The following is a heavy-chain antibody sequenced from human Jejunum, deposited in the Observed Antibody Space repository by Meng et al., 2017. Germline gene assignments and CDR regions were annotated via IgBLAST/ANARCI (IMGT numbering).Heavy chain of an antibody. CDR2: INVGDGDT. CDR3: ARGLDYFGTGSYYGAKTPLDY. D-gene: IGHD3-10*01. Sequence: QVRLGQWGAEVKKPGASVKVPCKASGYTFTKSYMHWVRQVPGQGLEWMGIINVGDGDTMYAQSFKGRVTMTRDTSTSIVYVELSSLRAEDTAVYYCARGLDYFGTGSYYGAKTPLDYLGQGTLVTVSS. J-gene: IGHJ4*02. CDR1: GYTFTKSY. V-gene: IGHV1-46*01.